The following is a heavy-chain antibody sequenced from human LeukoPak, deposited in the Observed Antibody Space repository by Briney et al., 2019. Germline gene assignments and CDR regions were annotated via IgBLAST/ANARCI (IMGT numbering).Heavy chain of an antibody. Sequence: PGRSLRLSCAASGFTFDDYAMHWVRQAPGKGLEWVSGISWNSGSIGYADSVKGRFTISRDNAKNSLNLQMNSLRAEDTALYYCAKPRGSSGWFDYWGQGTLVTVSS. V-gene: IGHV3-9*01. J-gene: IGHJ4*02. CDR2: ISWNSGSI. CDR3: AKPRGSSGWFDY. D-gene: IGHD6-19*01. CDR1: GFTFDDYA.